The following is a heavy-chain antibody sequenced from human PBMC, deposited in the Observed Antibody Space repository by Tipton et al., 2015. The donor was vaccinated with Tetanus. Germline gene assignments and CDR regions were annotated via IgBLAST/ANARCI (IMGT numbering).Heavy chain of an antibody. D-gene: IGHD2-2*01. CDR2: IYYSGTT. V-gene: IGHV4-31*11. J-gene: IGHJ3*01. CDR1: GDSISSGPYS. Sequence: TLSLTCAVSGDSISSGPYSWSWLRQHPGKGLELIGYIYYSGTTYYSPSLKSRVAISMDTSKNQISLKLSSVTAADTAVYYCARRSYCSSSRCFDAFDLWGQGTMVTVSS. CDR3: ARRSYCSSSRCFDAFDL.